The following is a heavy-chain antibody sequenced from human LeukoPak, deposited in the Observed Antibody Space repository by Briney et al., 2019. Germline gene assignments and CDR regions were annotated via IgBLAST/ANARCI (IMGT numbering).Heavy chain of an antibody. CDR2: ISSSGDIL. CDR1: GFTFTEYY. V-gene: IGHV3-11*01. CDR3: ALETVACIFDY. J-gene: IGHJ4*02. D-gene: IGHD6-19*01. Sequence: GGSLRLSRAASGFTFTEYYMSGIRQTPGKGLEWVSDISSSGDILSYADSIQGRFTISRDNAKNSLYLQMNSLRPDDTAVYYCALETVACIFDYWGQGTLVTVSS.